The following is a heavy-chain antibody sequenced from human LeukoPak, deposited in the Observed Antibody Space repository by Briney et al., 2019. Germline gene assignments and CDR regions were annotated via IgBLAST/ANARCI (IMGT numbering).Heavy chain of an antibody. CDR1: GGSFSGYY. V-gene: IGHV4-34*01. Sequence: NTSETLSLTCAVYGGSFSGYYWSWIRQPPGKGLEWIGEINHSGSTNYNPSLKSRVTISVDTSKNQFSLKLSSVTATDTAVYYCARGRSLSVGRSGSLDYWGQGTLVTVSS. CDR2: INHSGST. D-gene: IGHD1-26*01. CDR3: ARGRSLSVGRSGSLDY. J-gene: IGHJ4*02.